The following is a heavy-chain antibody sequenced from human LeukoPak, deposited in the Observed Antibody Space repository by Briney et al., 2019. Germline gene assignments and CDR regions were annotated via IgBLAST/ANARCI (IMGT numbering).Heavy chain of an antibody. D-gene: IGHD6-13*01. CDR3: ARDPLAAAGFDY. CDR2: IIPILGIA. V-gene: IGHV1-69*04. J-gene: IGHJ4*02. CDR1: GGTFSSYA. Sequence: ASVKVSCKASGGTFSSYAISWVRQAPGQGLEWRGRIIPILGIANYAQKFQGRVTITADKSTSTAYMELSSLRSEDTAVYYCARDPLAAAGFDYWGQGALVTVSS.